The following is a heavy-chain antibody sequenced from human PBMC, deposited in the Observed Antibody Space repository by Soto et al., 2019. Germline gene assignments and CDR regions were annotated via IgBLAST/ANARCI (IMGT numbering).Heavy chain of an antibody. CDR1: GFTFSSYA. Sequence: EVQLLESGGGLVQPGGSLRLSCAASGFTFSSYAMSWVRQAPGKGLEWVSAISGSGGSTYYADSVKGRFTISRDNSKNTLYLKMNSLRAEDTAVYYCANNLAGTGFYYYYGMDVWGQGTTVTVSS. J-gene: IGHJ6*02. CDR2: ISGSGGST. D-gene: IGHD6-19*01. CDR3: ANNLAGTGFYYYYGMDV. V-gene: IGHV3-23*01.